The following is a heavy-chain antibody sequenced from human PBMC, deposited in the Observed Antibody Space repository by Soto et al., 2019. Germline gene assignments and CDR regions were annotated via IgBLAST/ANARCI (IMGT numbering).Heavy chain of an antibody. D-gene: IGHD3-22*01. Sequence: QVQLVESGAEVKKPGASVKVSCKASGYTFTGYYMHWVRQAPGQGLEWMGWINPNSGGTNYAQKFQGWVTMTRDTSISTAYMELSRLRSDDTAVYYCARALSDSSGYYYNWGQGTLVTVSS. CDR3: ARALSDSSGYYYN. J-gene: IGHJ4*02. V-gene: IGHV1-2*04. CDR2: INPNSGGT. CDR1: GYTFTGYY.